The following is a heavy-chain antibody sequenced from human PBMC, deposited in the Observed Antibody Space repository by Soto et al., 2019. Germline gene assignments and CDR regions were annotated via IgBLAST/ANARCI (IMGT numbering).Heavy chain of an antibody. CDR3: ARTVVTYFDY. Sequence: QVQLVESGGGVVQPGRSLRLSCAASGFTFSGSSMHWVRQAPGKGLEWVAAISYDGSNKYYADSMKGRFTISRDNSKNTLYLQMNSLRAEDTAVYYCARTVVTYFDYWGQGTLVTVSS. D-gene: IGHD2-15*01. V-gene: IGHV3-30-3*01. CDR2: ISYDGSNK. J-gene: IGHJ4*02. CDR1: GFTFSGSS.